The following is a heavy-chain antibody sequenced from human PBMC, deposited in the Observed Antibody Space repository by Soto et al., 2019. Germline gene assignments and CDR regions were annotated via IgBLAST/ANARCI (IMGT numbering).Heavy chain of an antibody. CDR3: ARGVAVWTADHYYYYMDV. CDR1: GGTFSSYT. D-gene: IGHD6-19*01. CDR2: IIPILGIA. Sequence: ASVKVSCKASGGTFSSYTISWVRQAPGQGLEWMGRIIPILGIANYAQKFQGRVTITADKSTSTAYMELSSLRSEDTAVYYCARGVAVWTADHYYYYMDVWGKGTTVTVSS. J-gene: IGHJ6*03. V-gene: IGHV1-69*02.